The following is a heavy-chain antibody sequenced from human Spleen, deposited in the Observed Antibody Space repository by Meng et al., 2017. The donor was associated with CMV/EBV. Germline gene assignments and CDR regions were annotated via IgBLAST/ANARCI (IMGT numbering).Heavy chain of an antibody. Sequence: SETLSLTCTVSGDSISSYYWSWIRQPPGKGLEWIGYIYYSGSTNYNPSLKSRVTISVDTSKNQFSLKLSSVTAADTAVYYCARGYYDFWSGPLPYYYGMDVWGQGTTVTVSS. D-gene: IGHD3-3*01. V-gene: IGHV4-59*01. CDR1: GDSISSYY. CDR2: IYYSGST. J-gene: IGHJ6*02. CDR3: ARGYYDFWSGPLPYYYGMDV.